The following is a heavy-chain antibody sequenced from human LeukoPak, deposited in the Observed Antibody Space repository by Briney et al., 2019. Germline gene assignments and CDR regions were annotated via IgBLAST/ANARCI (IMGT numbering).Heavy chain of an antibody. CDR1: GYTLTGYY. D-gene: IGHD2-2*01. Sequence: ASVKVSCKAAGYTLTGYYMHWLRQAPGQGLEWMGWINPNSGGTSYAQKFQGRVTMTRETSISTACMELSRLRSDHTAVYYCARGRCSSRSCYLFDYWGQGTLVTVSS. CDR3: ARGRCSSRSCYLFDY. CDR2: INPNSGGT. V-gene: IGHV1-2*02. J-gene: IGHJ4*02.